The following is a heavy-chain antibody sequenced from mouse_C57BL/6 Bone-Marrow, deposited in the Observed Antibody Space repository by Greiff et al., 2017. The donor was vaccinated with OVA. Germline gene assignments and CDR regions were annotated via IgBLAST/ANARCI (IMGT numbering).Heavy chain of an antibody. CDR2: IYPGSGST. J-gene: IGHJ4*01. CDR3: ARADFITTVVAPYYYAMDY. D-gene: IGHD1-1*01. Sequence: QVQLQQSGAELVKPGASVKMSCKASGYTFTSYWITWVKQRPGQGLEWIGDIYPGSGSTNYNEKFKSKATLTVDTSSSTAYMQLSSLTSEDSAVYYCARADFITTVVAPYYYAMDYWGQGTSVTVSS. CDR1: GYTFTSYW. V-gene: IGHV1-55*01.